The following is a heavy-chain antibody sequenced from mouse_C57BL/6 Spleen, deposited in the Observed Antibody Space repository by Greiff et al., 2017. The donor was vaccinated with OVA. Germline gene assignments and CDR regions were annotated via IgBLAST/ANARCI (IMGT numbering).Heavy chain of an antibody. V-gene: IGHV5-17*01. D-gene: IGHD1-1*01. CDR3: ARGGYYYGSSLDV. J-gene: IGHJ1*03. Sequence: VQLQQSGGGLVKPGGSLKLSCAASGFTFSDYGMHWVRQAPEKGLEWVAYISSGSSTIYYADTVKGRFTISRDNAKNTLFLQMTSLRSEDTAMYYCARGGYYYGSSLDVWGTGTTVTVSS. CDR2: ISSGSSTI. CDR1: GFTFSDYG.